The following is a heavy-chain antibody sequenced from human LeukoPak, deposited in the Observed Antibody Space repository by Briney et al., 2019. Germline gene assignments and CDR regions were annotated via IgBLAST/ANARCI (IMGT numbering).Heavy chain of an antibody. Sequence: ASVKVSCKASGYTFTSYGISWVRQAPGQGLEWIGWISAYNGNTNYAQKLQGRVTMTTDTSTSTAYMELRSLRSDDTAVYYCARVNKDYYDSSGYADYYYYYYMDVWGKGTMVTVSS. D-gene: IGHD3-22*01. CDR2: ISAYNGNT. CDR3: ARVNKDYYDSSGYADYYYYYYMDV. CDR1: GYTFTSYG. V-gene: IGHV1-18*01. J-gene: IGHJ6*03.